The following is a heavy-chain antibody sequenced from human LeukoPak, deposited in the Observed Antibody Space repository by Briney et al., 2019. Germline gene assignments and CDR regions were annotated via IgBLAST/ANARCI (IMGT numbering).Heavy chain of an antibody. CDR1: GLTFSSYA. CDR3: AKRSGINYGYFDS. Sequence: GGSLRLSCAASGLTFSSYAMGWVRQGPGKGLEWVSAITGSGDYTDYADSVKGRFTISRDNSKNTAYLQMISLRAEDTAVYYCAKRSGINYGYFDSWGQGALVTVSS. J-gene: IGHJ4*02. D-gene: IGHD1-26*01. CDR2: ITGSGDYT. V-gene: IGHV3-23*01.